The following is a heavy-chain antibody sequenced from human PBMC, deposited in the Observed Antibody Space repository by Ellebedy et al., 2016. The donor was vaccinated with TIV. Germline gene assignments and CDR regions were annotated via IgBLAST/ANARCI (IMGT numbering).Heavy chain of an antibody. CDR2: IWYDGSNK. D-gene: IGHD6-19*01. J-gene: IGHJ4*02. CDR1: GFTFSSYG. Sequence: GGSLRLXXAASGFTFSSYGMHWVRQAPGKGLEWVAVIWYDGSNKYYADSVKGRFTISRDNSKNTLYLQMNSLRAEDTAVYYCARGPVAGVFDYWGQGTLVTVSS. V-gene: IGHV3-33*08. CDR3: ARGPVAGVFDY.